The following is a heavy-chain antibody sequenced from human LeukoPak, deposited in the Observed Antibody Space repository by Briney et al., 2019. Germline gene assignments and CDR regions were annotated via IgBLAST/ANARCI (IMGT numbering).Heavy chain of an antibody. D-gene: IGHD6-25*01. V-gene: IGHV3-23*01. J-gene: IGHJ4*02. CDR3: AKDRGPRQGLDY. CDR1: GFTFSSYS. Sequence: GGSLRLSCAASGFTFSSYSMSWVRQAPGKGLEWVSAIGGSGSRTWYADSVKGRFTISRDNSKNTLYMQMNSLRAEDTAVYYCAKDRGPRQGLDYWGQGTLVTVSS. CDR2: IGGSGSRT.